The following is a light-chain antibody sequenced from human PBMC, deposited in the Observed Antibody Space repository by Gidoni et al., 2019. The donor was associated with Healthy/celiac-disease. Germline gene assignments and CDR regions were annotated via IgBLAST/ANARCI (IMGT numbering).Light chain of an antibody. CDR2: DAS. CDR1: QSVSSY. V-gene: IGKV3-11*01. J-gene: IGKJ4*01. CDR3: QQRSNWLT. Sequence: EIVLTQSPATLSLSPGERATLSCRASQSVSSYLAWYQQKPGQAPRLLIYDASNSGSGTDFTLTISSLEPEDFAVYYCQQRSNWLTFGGGTKVEIK.